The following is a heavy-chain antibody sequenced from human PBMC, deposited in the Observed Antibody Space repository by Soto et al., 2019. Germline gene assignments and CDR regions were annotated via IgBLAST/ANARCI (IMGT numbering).Heavy chain of an antibody. CDR1: GFTFTSSA. CDR2: IVVGSGNT. Sequence: PVKVSCKASGFTFTSSAVQWVRQARGQRLEGIGWIVVGSGNTNYAQKFQERVTITRDMSTSTACMKLSSLRSEDTAVYYCAATYQLPRYYCYYGMDVWGQGTTVTASS. CDR3: AATYQLPRYYCYYGMDV. V-gene: IGHV1-58*01. J-gene: IGHJ6*02. D-gene: IGHD2-2*01.